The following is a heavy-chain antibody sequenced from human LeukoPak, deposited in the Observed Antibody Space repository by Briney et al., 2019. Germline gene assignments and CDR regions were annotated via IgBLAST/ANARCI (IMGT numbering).Heavy chain of an antibody. CDR2: IYTSGST. CDR3: ARGRSWLDY. CDR1: GGSISSGSYY. D-gene: IGHD4-17*01. Sequence: SQTLSLTCTVSGGSISSGSYYWSWIRQPAGKGLEWIGRIYTSGSTNYNPSLKSRVTISVDTSKNQFSLKLSSVTAADTAVYYCARGRSWLDYWGQGTLVTVSS. J-gene: IGHJ4*02. V-gene: IGHV4-61*02.